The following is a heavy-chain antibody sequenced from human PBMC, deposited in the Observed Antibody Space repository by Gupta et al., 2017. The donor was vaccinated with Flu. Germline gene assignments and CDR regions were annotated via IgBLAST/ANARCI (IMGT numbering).Heavy chain of an antibody. Sequence: RQPAGRGLEWLGRIYIGGTTFYNPSLKSRLTMSMDTSKSQFSLTLTSVTAADTAVYYCARSGSTSGDYYYYYHGMDVWGQGTTVTVSS. D-gene: IGHD1-26*01. CDR3: ARSGSTSGDYYYYYHGMDV. J-gene: IGHJ6*02. CDR2: IYIGGTT. V-gene: IGHV4-4*07.